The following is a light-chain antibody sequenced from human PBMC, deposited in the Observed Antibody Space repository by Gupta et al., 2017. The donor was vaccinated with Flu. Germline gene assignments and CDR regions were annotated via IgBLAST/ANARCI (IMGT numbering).Light chain of an antibody. J-gene: IGKJ4*01. Sequence: AHLSLSPGERATLSCRASQSVSSYLAWYQQKPGQTPRLLIYDASNRATGIPARFSGSGSGTDFTLTISSREPEDFAVYYCQQRSNWPQLTFGGGTKVEIK. CDR1: QSVSSY. CDR2: DAS. V-gene: IGKV3-11*01. CDR3: QQRSNWPQLT.